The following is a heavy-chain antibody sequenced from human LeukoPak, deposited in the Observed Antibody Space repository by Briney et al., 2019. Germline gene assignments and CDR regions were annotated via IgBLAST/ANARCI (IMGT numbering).Heavy chain of an antibody. V-gene: IGHV4-4*07. Sequence: PSETLSLTCTVSGGSISSYYWSWIRQPAGKGLEWIGSIYTSGSTNYNPSLKSRVTMSVDTSKNQFSLKLSSVTAADTAVYYCARAPSNRQGRYYYYYMDVWGKGTTVTVSS. CDR1: GGSISSYY. CDR2: IYTSGST. J-gene: IGHJ6*03. CDR3: ARAPSNRQGRYYYYYMDV. D-gene: IGHD4-11*01.